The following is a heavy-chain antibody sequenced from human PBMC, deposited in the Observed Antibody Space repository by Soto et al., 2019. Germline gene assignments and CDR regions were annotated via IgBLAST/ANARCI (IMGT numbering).Heavy chain of an antibody. J-gene: IGHJ5*02. CDR2: IYYTGIS. D-gene: IGHD2-8*01. CDR1: GGSISNCDYY. CDR3: ARFDGFDANGFSQGYFDP. Sequence: QVQLQESGPGLVKPSQTLSLTCTVSGGSISNCDYYWSWIRQHPGKGLEWIGYIYYTGISYYNPYLQSRLTLSVDTSKNQFSLRLTSVPAADTAVYYCARFDGFDANGFSQGYFDPWVQGTLVTVSS. V-gene: IGHV4-31*03.